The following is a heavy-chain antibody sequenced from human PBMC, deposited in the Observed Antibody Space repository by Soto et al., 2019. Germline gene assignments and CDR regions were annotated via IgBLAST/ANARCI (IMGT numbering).Heavy chain of an antibody. CDR3: ARGDMDYIWGSYPTR. V-gene: IGHV4-34*01. Sequence: QVQLQQWGAGLLKPSETLSLTCAVYGGSFSGYYWSWIRQPPGKGLEWIGEINHSGSTNYNPSLKSRVTISVDTSKNQFSLKLSSVTAGDTAVYYCARGDMDYIWGSYPTRWGQGTLVTVSS. CDR1: GGSFSGYY. D-gene: IGHD3-16*02. CDR2: INHSGST. J-gene: IGHJ4*02.